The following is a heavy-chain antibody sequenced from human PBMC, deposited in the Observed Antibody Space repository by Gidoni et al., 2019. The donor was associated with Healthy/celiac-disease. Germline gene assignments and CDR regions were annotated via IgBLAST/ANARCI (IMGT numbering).Heavy chain of an antibody. Sequence: QVQLVQSGAEVKKPGASVKVSCKASGYTFTGYYMHWVRQAPGQGLEWMGWINPNSGGTNHAQKFQGRVTMTRDTSISTAYMELSRLRSDDTAVYYCAIEYSSSSVVYYYGMDVWGQGTTVTVSS. CDR2: INPNSGGT. J-gene: IGHJ6*02. V-gene: IGHV1-2*02. CDR3: AIEYSSSSVVYYYGMDV. CDR1: GYTFTGYY. D-gene: IGHD6-6*01.